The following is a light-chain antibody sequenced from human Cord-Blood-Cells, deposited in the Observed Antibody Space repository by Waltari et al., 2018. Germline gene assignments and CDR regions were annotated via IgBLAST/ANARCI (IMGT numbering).Light chain of an antibody. Sequence: DIQMTQSPHPLSDSGGDRVTITCRASQSISSYLNWYQQKPGKAPKLLIYAASSLQSGVPSRFSGSGSGTDFTLTISSLQPEDFATYYCQQSYSTPYSFGQGTKLEIK. J-gene: IGKJ2*03. CDR2: AAS. CDR3: QQSYSTPYS. V-gene: IGKV1-39*01. CDR1: QSISSY.